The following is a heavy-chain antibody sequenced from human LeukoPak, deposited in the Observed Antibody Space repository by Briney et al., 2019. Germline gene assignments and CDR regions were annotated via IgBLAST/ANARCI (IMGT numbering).Heavy chain of an antibody. CDR2: INHSGST. D-gene: IGHD6-19*01. J-gene: IGHJ4*02. Sequence: NASETLSLTCTVSGGSINNNIHYWGWIRQPPGKGLEWIGEINHSGSTNYNPSLKSRVTISVDTSKNQFSLKLSSVTAADTAVYYCVRRESSGWYYWGQGTLVTVSS. CDR3: VRRESSGWYY. CDR1: GGSINNNIHY. V-gene: IGHV4-39*07.